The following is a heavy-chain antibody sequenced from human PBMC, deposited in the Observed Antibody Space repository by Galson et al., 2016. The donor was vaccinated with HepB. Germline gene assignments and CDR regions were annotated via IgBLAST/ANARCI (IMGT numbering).Heavy chain of an antibody. Sequence: SLRLSCAASGFTFSSYAMNWVRQAPGKGLEWVSAILNSGASTSYADSVKGRFTISRDNSKNTVYLQMNNLRAEDTAVYYCAKCIWVRGVYPFDPWGQGTLVTVSS. CDR3: AKCIWVRGVYPFDP. V-gene: IGHV3-23*01. CDR2: ILNSGAST. CDR1: GFTFSSYA. D-gene: IGHD3-10*01. J-gene: IGHJ5*02.